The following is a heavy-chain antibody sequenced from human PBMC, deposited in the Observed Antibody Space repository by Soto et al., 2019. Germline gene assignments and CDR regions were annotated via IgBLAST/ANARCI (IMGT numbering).Heavy chain of an antibody. CDR1: GFTFGSYG. Sequence: SLRLSCAASGFTFGSYGMSWVRQAPGKGLDWISVITGSGGSTNYADSVKGRFTIFRDNSKNTLYLQMNSLRAEDTAVYYCAKVAGTTIDYWGQGTLVTVSS. CDR2: ITGSGGST. D-gene: IGHD2-15*01. V-gene: IGHV3-23*01. J-gene: IGHJ4*02. CDR3: AKVAGTTIDY.